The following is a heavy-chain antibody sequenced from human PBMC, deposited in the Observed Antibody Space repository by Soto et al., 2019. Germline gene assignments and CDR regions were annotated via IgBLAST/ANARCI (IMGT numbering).Heavy chain of an antibody. V-gene: IGHV1-46*01. J-gene: IGHJ4*02. CDR1: VYAFTSYH. Sequence: VKVSCKASVYAFTSYHMHWVRQAPGQGLQWMGIINPSGGSTSYAQKFQGRVTMTRDTSTSTVYMELSSLRSEDTAVYYCASEVYYYDSSGSRGLDYWGQGTLVTVSS. D-gene: IGHD3-22*01. CDR2: INPSGGST. CDR3: ASEVYYYDSSGSRGLDY.